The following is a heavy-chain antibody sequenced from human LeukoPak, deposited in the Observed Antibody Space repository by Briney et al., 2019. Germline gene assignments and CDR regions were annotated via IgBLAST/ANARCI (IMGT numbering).Heavy chain of an antibody. Sequence: SETLSLTCTVSGYSLSSGYYWGWIRPHPGKGLEWIGSIYHSGGTYYNPSLKSRVTISVDTSKNQFSLKLSSVTAADTAVYYCARDIPYYYDSSGYLNWFDHWGQGTLVTVSS. CDR3: ARDIPYYYDSSGYLNWFDH. D-gene: IGHD3-22*01. CDR2: IYHSGGT. V-gene: IGHV4-38-2*02. CDR1: GYSLSSGYY. J-gene: IGHJ5*02.